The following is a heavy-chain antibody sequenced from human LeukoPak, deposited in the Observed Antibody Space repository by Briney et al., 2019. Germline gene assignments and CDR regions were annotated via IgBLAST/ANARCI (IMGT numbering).Heavy chain of an antibody. D-gene: IGHD5-18*01. V-gene: IGHV5-51*01. J-gene: IGHJ6*03. Sequence: PGESLKISCKGSGYSFNSYWIGWVRQMPGKGLEWMGIIYPDDSDTRYSPSFQGQITISADKSISTAYLQWSSLKASDTAMYYCARHRKYSYGYGDKNYYYYYMDVWGKGTTVTLSS. CDR1: GYSFNSYW. CDR3: ARHRKYSYGYGDKNYYYYYMDV. CDR2: IYPDDSDT.